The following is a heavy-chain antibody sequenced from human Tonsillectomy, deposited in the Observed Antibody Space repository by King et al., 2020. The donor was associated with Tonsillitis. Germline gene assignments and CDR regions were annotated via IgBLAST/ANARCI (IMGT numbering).Heavy chain of an antibody. V-gene: IGHV3-30*18. Sequence: VQLVESGGGVVQPGRSLRLSCAASGFIFSTYGMHWVRQAPGKGLEWVSVISYDGSNKFYADSVKGRFTISRDNSKNTLYLQMNSLRAEDAAVYYCAKDRGDVDPGSYGMDVWGQGTPVTVSS. D-gene: IGHD5-18*01. CDR2: ISYDGSNK. CDR1: GFIFSTYG. CDR3: AKDRGDVDPGSYGMDV. J-gene: IGHJ6*02.